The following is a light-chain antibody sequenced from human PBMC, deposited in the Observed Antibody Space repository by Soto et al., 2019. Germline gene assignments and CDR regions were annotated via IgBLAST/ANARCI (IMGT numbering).Light chain of an antibody. CDR3: QQYDSYPLT. V-gene: IGKV1-5*03. CDR1: QSISSW. CDR2: KAS. J-gene: IGKJ4*01. Sequence: DIQMTQSPSTLSASVGDRVTVTCRASQSISSWLAWYQQKPGKAPNLLIYKASSLQGGVPSRFSGSGSGTEFTLTISSLQPDDFATYYCQQYDSYPLTFGGGTKVEIK.